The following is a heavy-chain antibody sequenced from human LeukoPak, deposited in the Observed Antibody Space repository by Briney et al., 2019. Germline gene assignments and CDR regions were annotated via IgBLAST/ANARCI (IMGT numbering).Heavy chain of an antibody. CDR3: AREETDYYYYMDV. CDR1: GYTFTGYY. V-gene: IGHV1-2*02. J-gene: IGHJ6*03. Sequence: ASLKVSCKASGYTFTGYYIHWVRQAPGQGLEWMGWINPNSGGTNYAQKFQGRVTMTRDTSISTAYMELSRLRSDDTAVYYCAREETDYYYYMDVWGKGTTVTVSS. CDR2: INPNSGGT.